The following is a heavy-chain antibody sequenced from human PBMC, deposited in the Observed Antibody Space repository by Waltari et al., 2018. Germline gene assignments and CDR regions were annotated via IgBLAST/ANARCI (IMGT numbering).Heavy chain of an antibody. CDR2: ISYDGSKK. CDR1: GFTFSSYA. Sequence: QPGRSLRLSCAASGFTFSSYAMHWVRQAPGKGLEWVAVISYDGSKKYYADSVKGRFTISRDNSKNTLYLQMNSLRAEDTAVYYCARLPRYYYDSSGLLDYWGQGTLVTVSS. D-gene: IGHD3-22*01. J-gene: IGHJ4*02. V-gene: IGHV3-30-3*01. CDR3: ARLPRYYYDSSGLLDY.